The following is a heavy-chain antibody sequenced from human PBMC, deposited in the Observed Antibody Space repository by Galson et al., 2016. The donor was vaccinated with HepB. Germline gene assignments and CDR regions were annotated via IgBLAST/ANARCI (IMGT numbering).Heavy chain of an antibody. CDR1: GFTFSNYG. V-gene: IGHV3-23*01. CDR2: ISADSGAI. D-gene: IGHD3-16*01. CDR3: VIMIRGISVGPFDY. J-gene: IGHJ4*02. Sequence: SLRLSCAGSGFTFSNYGMSWVRQAPVKGPEWVSVISADSGAIYYDDSVRGRFSISRDNAKSTLFLQMDSLRAEDTAVYYCVIMIRGISVGPFDYWGQGALVTVSA.